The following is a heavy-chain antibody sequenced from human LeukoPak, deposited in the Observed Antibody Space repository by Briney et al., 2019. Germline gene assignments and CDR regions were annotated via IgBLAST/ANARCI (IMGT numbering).Heavy chain of an antibody. V-gene: IGHV3-73*01. CDR2: IRSKANSYAT. J-gene: IGHJ4*02. CDR1: GFTFSGSA. CDR3: ATDLYSSGGDY. Sequence: GGSLRLSCAASGFTFSGSAMHWVRQASGKGLEWVGRIRSKANSYATAYAASVKGRFTISRDDSKNTAYLQMNSLKTEDTAVYYCATDLYSSGGDYWGQGTLVTVSS. D-gene: IGHD6-19*01.